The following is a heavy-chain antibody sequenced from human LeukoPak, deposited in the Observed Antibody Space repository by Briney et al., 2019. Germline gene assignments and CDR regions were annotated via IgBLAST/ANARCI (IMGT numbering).Heavy chain of an antibody. Sequence: SETLSLTCTVSGGSISSYYWSWIRQPPGKGLEWIGYIYYSGSTNYNPSLKSRVTISVDTSKSQFSLKLSSVTAADTAVYYCARGVPQQLVEDYFDYWGQGTLVTVSS. V-gene: IGHV4-59*01. J-gene: IGHJ4*02. CDR1: GGSISSYY. CDR3: ARGVPQQLVEDYFDY. CDR2: IYYSGST. D-gene: IGHD6-13*01.